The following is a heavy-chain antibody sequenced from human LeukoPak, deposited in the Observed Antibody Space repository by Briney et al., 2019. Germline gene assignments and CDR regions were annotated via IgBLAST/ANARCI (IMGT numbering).Heavy chain of an antibody. Sequence: SGTLSLTCVVSRVSISSGYYWSWVRQPPGKGLEWIGEIFHSGTTTYNPSLKSRVTISVDTSKNQFSLKLNSVTAADTAVYYCGRNAYYSVDYWGQGTLVTVSS. CDR3: GRNAYYSVDY. V-gene: IGHV4-4*02. CDR2: IFHSGTT. D-gene: IGHD1-26*01. CDR1: RVSISSGYY. J-gene: IGHJ4*02.